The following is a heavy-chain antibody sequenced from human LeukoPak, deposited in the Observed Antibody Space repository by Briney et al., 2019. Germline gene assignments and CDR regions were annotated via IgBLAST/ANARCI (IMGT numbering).Heavy chain of an antibody. CDR3: AKGSAAAGTDYFDY. V-gene: IGHV1-46*01. J-gene: IGHJ4*02. D-gene: IGHD6-13*01. CDR1: GYTLTRYF. Sequence: ASVKVSCKASGYTLTRYFIHWVRQAPGQGLEWMGIINPNGGSTSYPQKFQGRVTMTRDTSTNTVYMELSSLKSEDTAVYYCAKGSAAAGTDYFDYWGQGTLVTVSS. CDR2: INPNGGST.